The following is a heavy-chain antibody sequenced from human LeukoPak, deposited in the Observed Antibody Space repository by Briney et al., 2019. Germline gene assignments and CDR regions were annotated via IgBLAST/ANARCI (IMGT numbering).Heavy chain of an antibody. CDR3: ARGWGRTNIAVAGSWFDP. Sequence: VSVKVSCKASGYTFTSYAMNWVRQAPGQGLEWMGWINTNTGNPTYAQGFTGRFVFSLDTSVSTAYLQISSLKAEDTAVYYCARGWGRTNIAVAGSWFDPWGQGTLVTVSS. V-gene: IGHV7-4-1*02. CDR1: GYTFTSYA. J-gene: IGHJ5*02. CDR2: INTNTGNP. D-gene: IGHD6-19*01.